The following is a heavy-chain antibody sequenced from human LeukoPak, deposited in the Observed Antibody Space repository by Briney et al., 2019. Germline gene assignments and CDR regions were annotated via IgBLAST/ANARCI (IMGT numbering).Heavy chain of an antibody. CDR3: ARDRSGYGGNSGDY. V-gene: IGHV3-53*01. J-gene: IGHJ4*02. Sequence: GGFLPHSHAGSAFTRRREYMWGVAEAPEKRLEKVSVSYSGCSTYYADAVKGRFTISRDNSKNTLYLQMNSLRAEDTAGYYCARDRSGYGGNSGDYWVQGTLVTVSS. CDR2: SYSGCST. D-gene: IGHD4-23*01. CDR1: AFTRRREY.